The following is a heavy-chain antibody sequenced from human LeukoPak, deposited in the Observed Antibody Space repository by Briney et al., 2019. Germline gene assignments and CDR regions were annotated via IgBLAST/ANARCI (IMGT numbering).Heavy chain of an antibody. Sequence: GGSLRLSCAASGFTFSGSAMHWVRQASGKGLEWVGRIRSKANSYATAYAASVKGRFTISRDDSKNTAYLQMNSLRAEDTAVYYCARTLQNILSGSVGYWGQGTLVTVSS. CDR2: IRSKANSYAT. J-gene: IGHJ4*02. CDR1: GFTFSGSA. D-gene: IGHD1-26*01. CDR3: ARTLQNILSGSVGY. V-gene: IGHV3-73*01.